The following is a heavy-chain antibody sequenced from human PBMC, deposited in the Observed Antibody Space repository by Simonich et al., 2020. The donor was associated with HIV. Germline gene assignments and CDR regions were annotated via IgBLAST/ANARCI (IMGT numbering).Heavy chain of an antibody. CDR2: INHRGGT. D-gene: IGHD5-12*01. Sequence: QVHLQQWGAGLLKPSETLSLTCAVYGGSFSGVYWTWIRQPPGKGLEWIGEINHRGGTDYNPSLKSRVTISVDTSKNQFSLKLSSVTAADTAVYYCARRTGYDLDYWGQGTLVTVSS. V-gene: IGHV4-34*01. CDR3: ARRTGYDLDY. J-gene: IGHJ4*02. CDR1: GGSFSGVY.